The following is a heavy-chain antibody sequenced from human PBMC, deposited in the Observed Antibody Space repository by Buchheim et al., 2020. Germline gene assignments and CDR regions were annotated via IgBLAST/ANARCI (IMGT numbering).Heavy chain of an antibody. Sequence: QVQLAESGGGVVQPGRSLRLSCTASGFTFSSYDMHWVRQAPGKGLEWVALISFDGTNKYYADSVKGRFTISRDNSKNTLYLQMNSLRAEDTAVYYCAKFEASSSSNSGFDHWGQGTL. J-gene: IGHJ4*02. D-gene: IGHD6-6*01. CDR3: AKFEASSSSNSGFDH. CDR1: GFTFSSYD. V-gene: IGHV3-30*18. CDR2: ISFDGTNK.